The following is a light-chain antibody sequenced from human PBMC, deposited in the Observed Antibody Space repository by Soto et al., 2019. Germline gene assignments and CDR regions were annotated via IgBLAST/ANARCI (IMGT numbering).Light chain of an antibody. CDR1: QSISTY. Sequence: DIQMTQSPSSLSASVGDRVTITCRASQSISTYLNWYQQKAGLAPKLLIYAASSLQSGVPSRFSGSGSGTDFTLTISSLQPEDFATYYCQQTDSTPTTFGQGTK. CDR3: QQTDSTPTT. V-gene: IGKV1-39*01. CDR2: AAS. J-gene: IGKJ1*01.